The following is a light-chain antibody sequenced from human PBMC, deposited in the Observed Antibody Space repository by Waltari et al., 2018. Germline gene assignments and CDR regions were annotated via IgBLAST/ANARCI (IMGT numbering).Light chain of an antibody. V-gene: IGLV1-40*01. CDR3: QSYDSSLSGWV. J-gene: IGLJ3*02. CDR2: AHT. CDR1: SSNIGAGYD. Sequence: QSVLTQPPSVSGAPGQRVTISCTGSSSNIGAGYDVHWYQQFPGTAPKLLIYAHTNRPSWVLDSFSGSKSGTSASLAITVLQAEDEADYDCQSYDSSLSGWVFGGGTKLTVL.